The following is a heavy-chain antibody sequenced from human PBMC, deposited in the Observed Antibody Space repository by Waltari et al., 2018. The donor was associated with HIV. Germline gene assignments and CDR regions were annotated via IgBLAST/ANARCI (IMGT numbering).Heavy chain of an antibody. CDR3: ERHNYDILTGPKELDY. V-gene: IGHV2-70*04. J-gene: IGHJ4*02. D-gene: IGHD3-9*01. CDR2: IDWDDDK. CDR1: GFSLSTSGMR. Sequence: QVTLKESGPALVKPTQTLTLTCTFSGFSLSTSGMRVSWIRQPPGKALEWLARIDWDDDKFYSTSLKTRPTISKDTSKNQVVLTRTNMDPVDTATYYCERHNYDILTGPKELDYWGQGTLVTVSS.